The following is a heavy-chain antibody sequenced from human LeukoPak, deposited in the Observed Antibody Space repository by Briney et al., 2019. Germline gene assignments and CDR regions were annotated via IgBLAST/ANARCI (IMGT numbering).Heavy chain of an antibody. Sequence: GGSLRLSCAASGFTFNNYAMTWVRQAPGKGLEWVSAISGSGYSTYYADSVKGRFTISRDNSKNTLYLQMNSLRAEDTAVYYCAKDDWAVAGNYYYYYMDVWGKGTTVTISS. CDR1: GFTFNNYA. CDR2: ISGSGYST. CDR3: AKDDWAVAGNYYYYYMDV. D-gene: IGHD6-19*01. V-gene: IGHV3-23*01. J-gene: IGHJ6*03.